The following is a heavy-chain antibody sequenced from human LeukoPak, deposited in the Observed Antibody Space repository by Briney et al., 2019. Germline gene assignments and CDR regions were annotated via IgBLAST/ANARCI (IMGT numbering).Heavy chain of an antibody. CDR1: GGSISSSSYY. J-gene: IGHJ4*02. CDR2: IYYSGST. V-gene: IGHV4-39*07. CDR3: AGLEASGYLAY. Sequence: PSETLSLTCTVSGGSISSSSYYWGWIRQPPGKGLEWIGSIYYSGSTYYNPSLKSRVTMSVDTSRNQVFLNLNSVTAADTAVYYCAGLEASGYLAYWGQGTLVTVSS. D-gene: IGHD1-26*01.